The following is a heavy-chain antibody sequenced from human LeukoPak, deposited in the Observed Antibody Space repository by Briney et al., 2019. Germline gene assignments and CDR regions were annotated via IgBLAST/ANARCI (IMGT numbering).Heavy chain of an antibody. D-gene: IGHD3/OR15-3a*01. V-gene: IGHV3-23*01. CDR2: ISGSGGST. Sequence: GGSLRLSCAASGFTFSNYAMSWVRQAPGKGLEWVSAISGSGGSTYYADSVRGRFTISRDNSKSTLYLQMNSLRAEDTAVYYCAKRTGDYFDYWGQGTLVTASS. CDR1: GFTFSNYA. CDR3: AKRTGDYFDY. J-gene: IGHJ4*02.